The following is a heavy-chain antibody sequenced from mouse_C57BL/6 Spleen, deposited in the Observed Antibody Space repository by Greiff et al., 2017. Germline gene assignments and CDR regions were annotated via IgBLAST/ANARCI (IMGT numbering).Heavy chain of an antibody. V-gene: IGHV1-53*01. CDR3: ARSGRQLRPYYFGY. J-gene: IGHJ2*01. CDR2: INPSNGGT. Sequence: QVQLQQPGTELVKPGASVKLSCTASGYTFTSYWMHWVKQRPGQGLEWIGNINPSNGGTHYNEKFTSKATLTVDKSSSTAYMQLSSLTSEDSAVYYCARSGRQLRPYYFGYWGQGTTLTVSS. CDR1: GYTFTSYW. D-gene: IGHD3-2*02.